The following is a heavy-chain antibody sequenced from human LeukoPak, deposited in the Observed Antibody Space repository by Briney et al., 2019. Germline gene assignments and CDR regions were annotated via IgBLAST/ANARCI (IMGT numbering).Heavy chain of an antibody. D-gene: IGHD6-19*01. CDR1: GGSISSSSYY. V-gene: IGHV4-39*02. CDR3: AREQWLTPRGGNAFDI. Sequence: SETLSLTCTVSGGSISSSSYYWGWIRQPPGEGLEWIGSIYYSGSTYYNPSLKSRVTISVDTSKNQFSLKLSSVTAADTAVYYCAREQWLTPRGGNAFDIWGQGTMVTVSS. J-gene: IGHJ3*02. CDR2: IYYSGST.